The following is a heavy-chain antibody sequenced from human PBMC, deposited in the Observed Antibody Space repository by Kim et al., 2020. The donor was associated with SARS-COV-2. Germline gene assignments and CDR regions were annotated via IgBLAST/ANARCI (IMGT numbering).Heavy chain of an antibody. J-gene: IGHJ4*02. Sequence: GGSLRLSCAASGFTFSSYEMNWVRQAPGKGLEWVSYISSSGTTRYYAASVKGRFTTSRDNAKNSLYLQMNSLRAEDTAVYYCARYYYYGSGNYYDEHYWGQGTLVTVSS. CDR2: ISSSGTTR. V-gene: IGHV3-48*03. CDR1: GFTFSSYE. D-gene: IGHD3-10*01. CDR3: ARYYYYGSGNYYDEHY.